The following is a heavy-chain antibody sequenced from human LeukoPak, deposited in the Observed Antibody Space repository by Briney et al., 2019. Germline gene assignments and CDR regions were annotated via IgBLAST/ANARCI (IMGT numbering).Heavy chain of an antibody. CDR2: ISGSGGST. V-gene: IGHV3-23*01. CDR3: ARDRAYYDILTGYSDY. D-gene: IGHD3-9*01. CDR1: GFTFSSYA. Sequence: PGGSLRLSCAASGFTFSSYAMSWVRQAPGKGLEWVSAISGSGGSTYYADSVKGRFTISRDNSKNTLYLQMNSLRAEDTAVYYCARDRAYYDILTGYSDYWGQGTLVTVSS. J-gene: IGHJ4*02.